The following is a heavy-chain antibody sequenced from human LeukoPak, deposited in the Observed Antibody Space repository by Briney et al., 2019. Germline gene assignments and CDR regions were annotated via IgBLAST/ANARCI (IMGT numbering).Heavy chain of an antibody. CDR1: GFTFSSYS. V-gene: IGHV3-48*04. CDR2: ISSSSSTI. J-gene: IGHJ4*02. CDR3: AREHVAVAALFDY. D-gene: IGHD6-19*01. Sequence: GGSLRLSCAASGFTFSSYSMNWVRQAPGKGLEWVSYISSSSSTIYYADSVKGRFTISRDNAKNSLYLQMNSLRAEDTAVYYCAREHVAVAALFDYWGQGTLVTVSS.